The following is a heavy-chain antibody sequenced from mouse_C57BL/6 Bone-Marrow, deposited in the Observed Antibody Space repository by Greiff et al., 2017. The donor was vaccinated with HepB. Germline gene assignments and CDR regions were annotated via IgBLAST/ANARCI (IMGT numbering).Heavy chain of an antibody. J-gene: IGHJ3*01. CDR3: AGEGDYDIFAY. Sequence: QVQLQQSGAELVKPGASVKVSCKASGYTFTSYWMHWVKQRPGQGLEWIGRIHPSDSDTNYNQKFKGKATLTVDKSSSTAYMQLSSLTSEDSAVYYCAGEGDYDIFAYWGQGTLVTVSA. CDR2: IHPSDSDT. V-gene: IGHV1-74*01. D-gene: IGHD2-4*01. CDR1: GYTFTSYW.